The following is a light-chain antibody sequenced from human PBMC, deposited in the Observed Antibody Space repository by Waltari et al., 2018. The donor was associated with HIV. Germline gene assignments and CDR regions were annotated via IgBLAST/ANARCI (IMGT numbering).Light chain of an antibody. CDR3: QQRSNWPLT. CDR2: DAS. CDR1: QSVSSY. J-gene: IGKJ4*01. V-gene: IGKV3-11*01. Sequence: DIVLTQSPATLSLSPGERATLSCRASQSVSSYLAWYHQKPGQAPRLLIYDASNRATGIPARFSGSGSGTDFTLTISSLEPEDFAVYFCQQRSNWPLTFGGGTKVEIK.